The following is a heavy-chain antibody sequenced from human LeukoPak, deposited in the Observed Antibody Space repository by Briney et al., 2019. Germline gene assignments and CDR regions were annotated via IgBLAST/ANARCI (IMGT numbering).Heavy chain of an antibody. V-gene: IGHV4-34*01. D-gene: IGHD6-13*01. J-gene: IGHJ4*02. CDR3: ARSIAAAGPGPFDY. CDR2: IKHSGST. CDR1: GGSFSGYY. Sequence: SETLSLTCAVYGGSFSGYYWSWIRQPPGKGLEWIGEIKHSGSTNYNPSLKSRVTISVDTSKNQFSLKLSSVTAADTAVYYCARSIAAAGPGPFDYWGQGTLVTVSS.